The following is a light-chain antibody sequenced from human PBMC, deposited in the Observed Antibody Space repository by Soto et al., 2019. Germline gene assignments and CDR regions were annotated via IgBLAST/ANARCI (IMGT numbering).Light chain of an antibody. Sequence: DIQMTQSPSSLSASVGDRVTITCRASQSISTYLNWYQQKSGNAPKLLIYDASTLQTGVPSRFSGSGSGTDFTLTISSLQPEDFATYYCQQSYISPWTFGQGTKVEIK. V-gene: IGKV1-39*01. CDR2: DAS. J-gene: IGKJ1*01. CDR3: QQSYISPWT. CDR1: QSISTY.